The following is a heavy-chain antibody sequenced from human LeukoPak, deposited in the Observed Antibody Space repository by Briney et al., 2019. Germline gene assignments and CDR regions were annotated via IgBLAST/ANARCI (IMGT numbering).Heavy chain of an antibody. J-gene: IGHJ4*02. D-gene: IGHD2-15*01. CDR3: ARHGYCSGGSCYWDY. Sequence: SETLSLTCIVSGGSLSPYYWSWIRQPPGSGLEWIAXIYYSGSTSYNPSLKSRVAISVDTSNNEVSPKLSSVTAADTAVYYCARHGYCSGGSCYWDYWGQGTLVTVSS. CDR2: IYYSGST. CDR1: GGSLSPYY. V-gene: IGHV4-59*08.